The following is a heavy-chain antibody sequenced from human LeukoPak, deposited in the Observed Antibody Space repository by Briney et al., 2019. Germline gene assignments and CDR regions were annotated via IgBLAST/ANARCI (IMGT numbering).Heavy chain of an antibody. CDR1: GFTFSSYG. Sequence: GRSLRLSCAASGFTFSSYGMHWVRQAPGKGLEWVSTISGSGGSTYYADSVKGRFTISRDNSKNTLYLQMNSLRAEDTAFYYCAKGLRFWYYMDVWGKGTTATVSS. CDR2: ISGSGGST. V-gene: IGHV3-23*01. D-gene: IGHD3-3*01. CDR3: AKGLRFWYYMDV. J-gene: IGHJ6*03.